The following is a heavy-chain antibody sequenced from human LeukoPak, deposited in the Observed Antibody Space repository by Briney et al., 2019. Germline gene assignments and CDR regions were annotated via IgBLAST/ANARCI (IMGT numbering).Heavy chain of an antibody. CDR2: ISSSSYI. CDR1: GFTFSSYN. D-gene: IGHD5-24*01. J-gene: IGHJ4*02. Sequence: NPGGSLRLSCAASGFTFSSYNMNWVRQAPGTGLEWVSSISSSSYIYYADSLKGRFTISRDNAQNSLYLQMNSLRAEDTAVYYCARGRDGSQSPIDYWGQGTLVTVSS. CDR3: ARGRDGSQSPIDY. V-gene: IGHV3-21*01.